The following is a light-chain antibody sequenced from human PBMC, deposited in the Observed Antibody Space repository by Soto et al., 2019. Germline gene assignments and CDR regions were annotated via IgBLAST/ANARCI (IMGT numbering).Light chain of an antibody. CDR3: QQYGSSPWT. CDR2: GAS. V-gene: IGKV3-20*01. CDR1: QTLTSSY. J-gene: IGKJ1*01. Sequence: EIVLTQSPGTLSLSPGQRATLSCRTSQTLTSSYLAWYQQKPGQAPSLLIYGASNRATGIPDRISGSGSGTDFTLTISRLEPEDFAVYYCQQYGSSPWTFGQGTKVDIK.